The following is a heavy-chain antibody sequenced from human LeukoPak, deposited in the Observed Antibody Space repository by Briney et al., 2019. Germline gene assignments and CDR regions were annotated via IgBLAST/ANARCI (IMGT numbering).Heavy chain of an antibody. CDR2: INQGGSEK. CDR3: SRSHDY. J-gene: IGHJ4*02. Sequence: GGSLRLSCAASGFTFTNYWMDWVRQAPGKGLEWVANINQGGSEKYYVDSVKGRFTISRDNAKNSLYLQLNNLRADDTALYYCSRSHDYWGQGTLVTVSS. V-gene: IGHV3-7*03. CDR1: GFTFTNYW.